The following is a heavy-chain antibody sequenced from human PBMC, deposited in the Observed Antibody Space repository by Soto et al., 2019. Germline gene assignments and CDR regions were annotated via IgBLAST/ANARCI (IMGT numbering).Heavy chain of an antibody. V-gene: IGHV3-21*01. CDR1: GFTFSAYS. J-gene: IGHJ4*02. CDR3: ARVDGYTYPNDY. CDR2: ITSRSDYI. Sequence: GGSLRLSCAASGFTFSAYSMSWVRQAPGKGLEWVSSITSRSDYIYYADSLKGRFTISRDNTKNSLYLQMHSLRAEDTAFYYCARVDGYTYPNDYWGQGTLVTVSS. D-gene: IGHD5-12*01.